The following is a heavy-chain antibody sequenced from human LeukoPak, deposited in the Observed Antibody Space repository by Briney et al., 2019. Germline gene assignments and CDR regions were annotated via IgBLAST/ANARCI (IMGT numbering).Heavy chain of an antibody. CDR3: ARGRRMVYADYYYYYGMDV. Sequence: PSETLSLTCTVSGGSISSYYWSWIRQPPGKGLEWIRYIYYSGSTNYNPSLKSRVTISVDTSKNQFSLKLSSVTAADTAVYYCARGRRMVYADYYYYYGMDVWGQGTTVTVSS. J-gene: IGHJ6*02. V-gene: IGHV4-59*01. CDR1: GGSISSYY. CDR2: IYYSGST. D-gene: IGHD2-8*01.